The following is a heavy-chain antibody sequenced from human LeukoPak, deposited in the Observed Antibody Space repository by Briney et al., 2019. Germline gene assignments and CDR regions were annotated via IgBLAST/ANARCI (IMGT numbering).Heavy chain of an antibody. CDR3: ARIKYCTNGVCYLFYGMDV. V-gene: IGHV3-21*01. CDR1: GFTFSSYS. CDR2: ISSSSSYI. Sequence: GGSLRLPCAASGFTFSSYSMNWVRQAPGKGLEWVSSISSSSSYIYYADSVKGRFTISRDNAKNSLYLQMNSLRAEDTAVYYCARIKYCTNGVCYLFYGMDVWGQGTTVTVSS. J-gene: IGHJ6*02. D-gene: IGHD2-8*01.